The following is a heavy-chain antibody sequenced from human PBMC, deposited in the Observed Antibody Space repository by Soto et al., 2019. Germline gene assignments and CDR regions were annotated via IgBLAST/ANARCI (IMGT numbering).Heavy chain of an antibody. CDR2: IYNSGST. J-gene: IGHJ4*01. V-gene: IGHV4-59*01. D-gene: IGHD2-15*01. Sequence: SETLSLTCTVSGGSISTYSWTWIRQPPGEGLEWIGYIYNSGSTKSNPSLKSRVTMSVDTSKNQFSLKLSSVTAADTAVYYCARELYCSGGSCFYFDYWGQGTLVTVSS. CDR3: ARELYCSGGSCFYFDY. CDR1: GGSISTYS.